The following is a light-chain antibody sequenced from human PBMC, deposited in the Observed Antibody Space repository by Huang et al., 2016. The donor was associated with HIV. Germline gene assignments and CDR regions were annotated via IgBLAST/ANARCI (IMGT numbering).Light chain of an antibody. CDR3: HQSYSARYA. Sequence: DIQMTQSPSSLSASVGDRVTITCRASQSISKYLNWYQQKQGKAPKLLIYAASTLQSGVPARFSGSGSGTDFTRTISSLQPEDFATFYCHQSYSARYAFGPGTKVDVK. CDR1: QSISKY. V-gene: IGKV1-39*01. CDR2: AAS. J-gene: IGKJ3*01.